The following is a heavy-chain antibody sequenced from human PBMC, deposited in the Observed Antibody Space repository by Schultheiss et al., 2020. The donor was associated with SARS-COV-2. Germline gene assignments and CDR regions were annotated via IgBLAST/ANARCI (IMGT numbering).Heavy chain of an antibody. V-gene: IGHV4-30-4*01. CDR1: GDSVSSGDFY. CDR2: TYYSGDT. D-gene: IGHD3-3*01. Sequence: SETLSLTCTVSGDSVSSGDFYCSWIRQPPGKGLEWIGYTYYSGDTHYNPSLKSRATISVDTAKNQFSLQLSSVTAADTAVYYCARDVRDFWSNWFDPWGQGTLVTVSS. J-gene: IGHJ5*02. CDR3: ARDVRDFWSNWFDP.